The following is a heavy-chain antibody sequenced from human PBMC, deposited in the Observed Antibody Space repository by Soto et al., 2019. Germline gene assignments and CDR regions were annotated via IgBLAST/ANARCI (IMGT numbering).Heavy chain of an antibody. CDR2: FRESGGTT. J-gene: IGHJ4*02. Sequence: VQLWDSGGGLVQPGGSRRLPCAAPGFSLSGFPMSWVRKAQGKGLRWVSTFRESGGTTHYADPVKGRFTISRDTSNNILFLQMNSLRAEDTAIYYCTKDSHWAIISPTHDYWGQGTLVTVSS. CDR3: TKDSHWAIISPTHDY. D-gene: IGHD2-2*01. CDR1: GFSLSGFP. V-gene: IGHV3-23*01.